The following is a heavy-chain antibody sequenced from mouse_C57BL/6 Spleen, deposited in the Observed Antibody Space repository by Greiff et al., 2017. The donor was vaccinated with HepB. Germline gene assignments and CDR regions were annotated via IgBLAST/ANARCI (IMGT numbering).Heavy chain of an antibody. V-gene: IGHV14-2*01. CDR1: GFNIKDYY. CDR3: ARERTIVTTRYFDV. D-gene: IGHD2-5*01. CDR2: IDPEDGET. Sequence: EVKVVESGAELVKPGASVKLSCTASGFNIKDYYMHGVKQRTEQGLEWIGRIDPEDGETKYAPKFQGKATITADTSSNTAYLQLSSLTSEDTAVYYCARERTIVTTRYFDVWGTGTTVTVSS. J-gene: IGHJ1*03.